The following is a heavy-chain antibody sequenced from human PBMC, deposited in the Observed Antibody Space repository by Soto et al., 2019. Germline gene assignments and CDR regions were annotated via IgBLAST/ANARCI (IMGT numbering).Heavy chain of an antibody. CDR3: ARAPRYYYGSGRNWFDP. V-gene: IGHV4-34*01. CDR2: INHSGST. J-gene: IGHJ5*02. D-gene: IGHD3-10*01. CDR1: GGSFSGYY. Sequence: SETLSLTCAVYGGSFSGYYRSWIRQPPGKGLEWIGEINHSGSTNYNPSLKSRVTISVDTSKNQFSLKLSSVTAADTAVYYCARAPRYYYGSGRNWFDPWGQGTLVTVSS.